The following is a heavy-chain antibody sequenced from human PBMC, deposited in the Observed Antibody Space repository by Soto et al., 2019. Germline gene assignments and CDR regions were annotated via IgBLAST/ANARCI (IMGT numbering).Heavy chain of an antibody. CDR2: INHSGSA. V-gene: IGHV4-34*01. J-gene: IGHJ4*02. CDR3: ARGLISGSHYSGGWYFFDS. Sequence: SETLSLTCDVYGGSFSDYIWTWIRQTPGKGLQWIGQINHSGSANYNPSLKSRVTISVHTSSSQFSLELSSVTAADTAVYYCARGLISGSHYSGGWYFFDSWGQGTQVTVSS. CDR1: GGSFSDYI. D-gene: IGHD1-26*01.